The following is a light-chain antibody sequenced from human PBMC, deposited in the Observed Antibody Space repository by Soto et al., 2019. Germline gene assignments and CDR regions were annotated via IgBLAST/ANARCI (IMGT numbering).Light chain of an antibody. CDR3: QQYYSYPIT. V-gene: IGKV1-8*01. Sequence: AIRMTQSPSSLSASTGDRVTITCRASQGISSYLVWYQQKPGKAPKLLIYAASTLQSGVPSRFSGSGSGTDFTLTISCLQSEDFATYYCQQYYSYPITFGQGTRLEIK. J-gene: IGKJ5*01. CDR1: QGISSY. CDR2: AAS.